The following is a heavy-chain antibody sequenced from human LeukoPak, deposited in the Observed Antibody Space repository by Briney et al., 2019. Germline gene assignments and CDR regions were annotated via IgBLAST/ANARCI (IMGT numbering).Heavy chain of an antibody. CDR1: QYNFSIYW. Sequence: GKSLNISCKCSQYNFSIYWLASVRPMSGKCLDWMNIIYPGDSNPRYSPSFQGQVTISADKSISTAYLQWSSLKVSDTAMYYCARGVLMVYAIRPSDAFDIWGQGTMVTVSS. CDR3: ARGVLMVYAIRPSDAFDI. D-gene: IGHD2-8*01. J-gene: IGHJ3*02. CDR2: IYPGDSNP. V-gene: IGHV5-51*01.